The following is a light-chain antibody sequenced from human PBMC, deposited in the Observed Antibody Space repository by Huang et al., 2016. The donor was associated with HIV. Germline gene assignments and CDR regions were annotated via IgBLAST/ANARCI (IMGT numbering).Light chain of an antibody. J-gene: IGKJ2*01. CDR1: QSVLSRPINKTY. Sequence: DIVMTQSPDSLAVSLGERATINCKSSQSVLSRPINKTYLAWYQQRPGQSPTLLIYWASTRRSGVPDRFSASGSGTHFTRTISSLQAEDVAFYYCQQYYISPPTFGQGTKLEI. CDR3: QQYYISPPT. CDR2: WAS. V-gene: IGKV4-1*01.